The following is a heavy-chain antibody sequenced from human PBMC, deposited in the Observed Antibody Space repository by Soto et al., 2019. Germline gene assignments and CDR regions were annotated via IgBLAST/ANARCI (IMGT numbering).Heavy chain of an antibody. Sequence: ETLSLTCAVYGGSFSGYYWSWIRQPPGKGLEWIGEINHSGSTNYNPSLKSRVTISVDTSKNQFSLKLSSVTAADTAVYYCARGRELDGYCSSTSCSDYWGQGTLVTVSS. CDR3: ARGRELDGYCSSTSCSDY. CDR2: INHSGST. J-gene: IGHJ4*02. V-gene: IGHV4-34*01. CDR1: GGSFSGYY. D-gene: IGHD2-2*01.